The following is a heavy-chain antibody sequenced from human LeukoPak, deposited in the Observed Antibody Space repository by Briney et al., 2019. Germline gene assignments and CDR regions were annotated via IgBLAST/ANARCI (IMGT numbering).Heavy chain of an antibody. J-gene: IGHJ6*02. D-gene: IGHD1-1*01. V-gene: IGHV1-69*01. Sequence: GSSVKVSCKASGGTFSSYAISWVRQAPGQGLVWMGGIIPIFGTANYAQKFQGRVTITADESTSTAYMELSSLRSEDTAVYYCARVLERRLDYYYGMDVWGQGTTVTVSS. CDR1: GGTFSSYA. CDR2: IIPIFGTA. CDR3: ARVLERRLDYYYGMDV.